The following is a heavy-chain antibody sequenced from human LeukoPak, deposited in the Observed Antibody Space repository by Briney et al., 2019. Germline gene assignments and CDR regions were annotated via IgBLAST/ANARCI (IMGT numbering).Heavy chain of an antibody. CDR1: GGTFSSYV. D-gene: IGHD3-10*01. Sequence: ASVKVSCKASGGTFSSYVISWVRQAPGQGLEWMGGIIPIFGTANYAQKFQGRVTMTRDTSTRIVYMELSSLKSEDTAVYYCARGGGYGSGPYWGQGTLVTVSS. CDR3: ARGGGYGSGPY. J-gene: IGHJ4*02. CDR2: IIPIFGTA. V-gene: IGHV1-69*05.